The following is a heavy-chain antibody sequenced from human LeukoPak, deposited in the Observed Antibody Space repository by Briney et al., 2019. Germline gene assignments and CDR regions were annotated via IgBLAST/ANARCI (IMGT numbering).Heavy chain of an antibody. Sequence: PVASVKVSCKASGGTFSSYAISWVRQAPGQGLEWMGGIIPIFGTANYAQKFQGRVTITADESSSTAYMELSSLRSEDTAVYYCARGERIDTAMESHFDYWGQGTLVTVSS. J-gene: IGHJ4*02. CDR3: ARGERIDTAMESHFDY. CDR1: GGTFSSYA. V-gene: IGHV1-69*13. D-gene: IGHD5-18*01. CDR2: IIPIFGTA.